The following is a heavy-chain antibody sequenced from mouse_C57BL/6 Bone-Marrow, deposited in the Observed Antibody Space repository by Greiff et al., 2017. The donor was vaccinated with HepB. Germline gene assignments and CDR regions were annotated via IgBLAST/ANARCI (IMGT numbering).Heavy chain of an antibody. CDR3: ARSVYYGSSYDYFDY. D-gene: IGHD1-1*01. CDR2: INPSNGGT. V-gene: IGHV1-53*01. Sequence: VQLQQPGTELVKPGASVKLSCKASGYTFTSYWMHWVKQRPGQGLEWIGNINPSNGGTNYNEKFKSKATLIVDKSSSTAYMQLSSLTSEDSAAYYCARSVYYGSSYDYFDYWGQGTTLTVSS. J-gene: IGHJ2*01. CDR1: GYTFTSYW.